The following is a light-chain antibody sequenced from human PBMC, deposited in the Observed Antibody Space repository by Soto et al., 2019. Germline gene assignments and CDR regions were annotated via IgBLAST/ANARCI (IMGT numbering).Light chain of an antibody. J-gene: IGKJ4*01. CDR2: RIS. V-gene: IGKV3D-15*01. CDR1: QSADSN. CDR3: QQHNNWPLT. Sequence: EIVLTQSPDTLSVSPGETATLSCRASQSADSNLAWYQQKPGQAPRLLMYRISARATGIPARFSGSGSGTEFTLTISSLQSEDAAVYCCQQHNNWPLTFGGGTKVEI.